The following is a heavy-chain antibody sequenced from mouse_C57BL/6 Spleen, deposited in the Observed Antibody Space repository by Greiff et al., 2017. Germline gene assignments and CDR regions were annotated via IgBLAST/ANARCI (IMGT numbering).Heavy chain of an antibody. J-gene: IGHJ2*01. CDR1: GYTFTDYE. CDR3: TRSEGRDY. Sequence: VQGVESGAELVRPGASVTLSCKASGYTFTDYELHWVKQPPVHGLEWIGAIDPETGATASNQKFQGKAILTAEKSSSTAYMERRSLTSEDSAVYYCTRSEGRDYWGQGTTLTVSS. V-gene: IGHV1-15*01. CDR2: IDPETGAT.